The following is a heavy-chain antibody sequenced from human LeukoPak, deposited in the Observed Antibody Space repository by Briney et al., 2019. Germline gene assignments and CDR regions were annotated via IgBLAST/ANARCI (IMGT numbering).Heavy chain of an antibody. V-gene: IGHV7-4-1*02. J-gene: IGHJ5*02. CDR2: INTDTGNP. D-gene: IGHD3-3*01. CDR3: ARDIGRITIFGAVIMSWFDP. Sequence: ASVKVSCKASGYTFTGYYMHWVRQATGQGREWMGWINTDTGNPTYAQGFRGRFVFSLDTSASTAYLQISSLKAEDTAVYYCARDIGRITIFGAVIMSWFDPWGQGTLVTVSS. CDR1: GYTFTGYY.